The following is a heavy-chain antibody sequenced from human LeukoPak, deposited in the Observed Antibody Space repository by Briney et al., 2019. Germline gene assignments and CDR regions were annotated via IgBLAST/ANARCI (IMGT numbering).Heavy chain of an antibody. CDR2: VYYTGST. V-gene: IGHV4-59*12. Sequence: SETLSLTCTVSGGSISSYYWSWIRQPPGKGLEWIGYVYYTGSTNYNPSLKSRVTISVDTSENQFSLKLTSVTAADTAVYYCARDGISYGIDYWGQGTLVTVSS. CDR3: ARDGISYGIDY. CDR1: GGSISSYY. J-gene: IGHJ4*02. D-gene: IGHD5-18*01.